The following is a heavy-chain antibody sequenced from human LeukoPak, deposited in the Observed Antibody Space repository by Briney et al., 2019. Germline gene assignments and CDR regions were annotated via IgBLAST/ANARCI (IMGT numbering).Heavy chain of an antibody. V-gene: IGHV4-34*12. Sequence: SETLSLTCAVYGGSFSGYYWSWIRQPPGKGLEWIGEIINGRTTYYDPSLKSRVTISIDTSKNQFSLQLTSVTAADTAVYYCARRVRYIGIQSWGQGTLVTDSS. CDR2: IINGRTT. CDR1: GGSFSGYY. D-gene: IGHD1-14*01. J-gene: IGHJ1*01. CDR3: ARRVRYIGIQS.